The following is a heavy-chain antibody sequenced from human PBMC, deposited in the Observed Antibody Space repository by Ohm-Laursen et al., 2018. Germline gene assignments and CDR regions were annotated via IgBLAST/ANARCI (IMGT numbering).Heavy chain of an antibody. Sequence: GSLRLSCTASGFIVSSNDMSWVRQAPGKGLEWVSVIYSGGSTYLADSVKGRFTISRDNSKNTLYLQMNSLRAEDTAVYYCAKEGLRFLEWFNNWFDPWGQGTLVTVSS. CDR3: AKEGLRFLEWFNNWFDP. J-gene: IGHJ5*02. D-gene: IGHD3-3*01. CDR1: GFIVSSND. CDR2: IYSGGST. V-gene: IGHV3-53*01.